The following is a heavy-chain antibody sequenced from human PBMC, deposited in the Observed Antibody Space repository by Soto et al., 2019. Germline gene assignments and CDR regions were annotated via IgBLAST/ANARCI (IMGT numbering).Heavy chain of an antibody. CDR2: IIPIFGTA. CDR3: ARDGRPYDYVWGSYRYTPY. D-gene: IGHD3-16*02. J-gene: IGHJ4*01. V-gene: IGHV1-69*13. CDR1: GGTFSSYA. Sequence: SVKVSCKASGGTFSSYAISWVRQAPGQGLEWMGGIIPIFGTANYAQKFQGRVTITADESTSTAYMELSSLRSEDTAAYYCARDGRPYDYVWGSYRYTPYWGQ.